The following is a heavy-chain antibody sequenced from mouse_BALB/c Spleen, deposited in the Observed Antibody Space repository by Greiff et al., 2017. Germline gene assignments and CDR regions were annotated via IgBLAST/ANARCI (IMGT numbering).Heavy chain of an antibody. CDR2: INPSTGYT. J-gene: IGHJ3*01. CDR1: GYTFTSYW. CDR3: ARALYDYAWFAY. V-gene: IGHV1-7*01. D-gene: IGHD2-4*01. Sequence: VQLQQSGAELAKPGASVKMSCKASGYTFTSYWMHWVKQRPGQGLEWIGYINPSTGYTEYNQKFKDKATLTADKSSSTAYMQLSSLTSEDSAVYYCARALYDYAWFAYWGEGTLVTVSA.